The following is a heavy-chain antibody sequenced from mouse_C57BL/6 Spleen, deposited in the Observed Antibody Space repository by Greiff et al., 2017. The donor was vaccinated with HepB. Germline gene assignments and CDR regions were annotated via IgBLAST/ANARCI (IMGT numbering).Heavy chain of an antibody. D-gene: IGHD3-2*02. V-gene: IGHV1-81*01. CDR1: GYTFTSYG. CDR3: ARAQTAQATGFAY. Sequence: QLQQSGAELARPGASVKLSCKASGYTFTSYGISWVKQRTGQGLEWIGEIYPRSGNTYYNEKFKGKATLTADKSSSTAYMELRSLTSEDSAVYFCARAQTAQATGFAYWGQGTLVTVSA. J-gene: IGHJ3*01. CDR2: IYPRSGNT.